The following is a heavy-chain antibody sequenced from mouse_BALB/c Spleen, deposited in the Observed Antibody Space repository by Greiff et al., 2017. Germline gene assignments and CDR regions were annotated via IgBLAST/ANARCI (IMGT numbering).Heavy chain of an antibody. Sequence: VMLVESGAELVRPGVSVKISCKGSGYTFTDYAMHWVKQSHAKSLEWIGVISTYYGDASYNQKFKGKATMTVDKSSSTAYMELARLTSEDSAIYYCARSSSYQYYFDYWGQGTTLTVSS. CDR3: ARSSSYQYYFDY. D-gene: IGHD1-1*01. CDR1: GYTFTDYA. CDR2: ISTYYGDA. J-gene: IGHJ2*01. V-gene: IGHV1S137*01.